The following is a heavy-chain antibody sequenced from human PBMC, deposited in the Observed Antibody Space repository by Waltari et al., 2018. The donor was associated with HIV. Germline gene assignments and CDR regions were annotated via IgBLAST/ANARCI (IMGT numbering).Heavy chain of an antibody. J-gene: IGHJ4*02. D-gene: IGHD3-22*01. Sequence: QVQLQQWGAGLLKPSETLSLTCAVYGGSFSGYYWSWIRQPPGKGLEWIGEINHSGSTNYNPSLKSRVTISVDTSKNQFSLKLSSVTAADTAVYYCARGLAASSGYYLGLDYWGQGTLVTVSS. CDR2: INHSGST. CDR3: ARGLAASSGYYLGLDY. CDR1: GGSFSGYY. V-gene: IGHV4-34*01.